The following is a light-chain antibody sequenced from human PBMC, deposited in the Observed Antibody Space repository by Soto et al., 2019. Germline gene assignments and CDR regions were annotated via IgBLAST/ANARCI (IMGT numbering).Light chain of an antibody. J-gene: IGKJ3*01. Sequence: EIVLTQSPGTLSLSPGERATLSCRASQSVSSSYLAWYQQKPGQAPRLLIYGASSRATGIPDRFSGSGSGTAFALTFSGLAPEDFAVYSCQQDGSSPPTFGPETKVDVE. CDR1: QSVSSSY. CDR2: GAS. CDR3: QQDGSSPPT. V-gene: IGKV3-20*01.